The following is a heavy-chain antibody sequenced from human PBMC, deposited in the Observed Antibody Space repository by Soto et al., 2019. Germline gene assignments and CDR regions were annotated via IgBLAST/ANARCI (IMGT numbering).Heavy chain of an antibody. CDR3: ARDARTSSSLPYWYFDL. Sequence: QVQLQESGPGLVKPSQTLSLTCTVSGDSISSGGYYWSWIRQHPGKGLEWIGYIYYSGSIYYNPXLKSRVTISVXXSXNXXSLKLSSVTAADTAVYYCARDARTSSSLPYWYFDLWGRGTLVTVSS. CDR1: GDSISSGGYY. D-gene: IGHD6-6*01. V-gene: IGHV4-31*03. CDR2: IYYSGSI. J-gene: IGHJ2*01.